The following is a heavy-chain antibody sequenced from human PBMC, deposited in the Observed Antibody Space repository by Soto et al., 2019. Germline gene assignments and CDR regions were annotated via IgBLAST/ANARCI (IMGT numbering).Heavy chain of an antibody. CDR1: GGSISSSSYY. J-gene: IGHJ6*02. D-gene: IGHD4-17*01. CDR2: ISYSGST. Sequence: QLQLQESGPGLVKPSETLSLTCTVSGGSISSSSYYWGWIRQPPAKGLEWIGRISYSGSTYYNPSLKRRVTISVDTSKTQFSLKLSSVTAADTSVDSCARSLTTVLTMDVWGQGTTVTVSS. V-gene: IGHV4-39*01. CDR3: ARSLTTVLTMDV.